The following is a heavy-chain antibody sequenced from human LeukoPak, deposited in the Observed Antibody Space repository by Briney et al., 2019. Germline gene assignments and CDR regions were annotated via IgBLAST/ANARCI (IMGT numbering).Heavy chain of an antibody. V-gene: IGHV6-1*01. D-gene: IGHD3-3*01. CDR2: TYYRSKWYN. J-gene: IGHJ5*02. CDR1: GDSVSSNSAA. Sequence: SQTLSLTCAISGDSVSSNSAAWNWIRQSPSRGLEWLVRTYYRSKWYNDYALSVKSRMTINPDTSKNQFSLQLKSVTPEDTAVYYCARDARGYDFWSGLRNNWFDPWGQGTLVTVSS. CDR3: ARDARGYDFWSGLRNNWFDP.